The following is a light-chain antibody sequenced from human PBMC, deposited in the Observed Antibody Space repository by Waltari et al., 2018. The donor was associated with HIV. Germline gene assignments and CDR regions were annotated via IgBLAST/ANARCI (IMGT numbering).Light chain of an antibody. J-gene: IGLJ3*02. CDR2: VNSDGTH. V-gene: IGLV4-69*01. CDR3: KTWGTALEV. CDR1: SDYSSNA. Sequence: QVVVTQSPSASASLGASVTLTCTLSSDYSSNAIEWHQQHPGKGTRYLMKVNSDGTHMKGEGIPDRFSGSNSGPERYLTISSLQSEDEADYYCKTWGTALEVFGGGTRLTVL.